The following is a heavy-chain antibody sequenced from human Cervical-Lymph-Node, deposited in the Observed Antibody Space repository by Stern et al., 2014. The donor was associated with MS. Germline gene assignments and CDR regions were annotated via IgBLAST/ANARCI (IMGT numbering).Heavy chain of an antibody. CDR3: ATEEEDTGYQTYGMDV. D-gene: IGHD5-12*01. V-gene: IGHV1-69*01. CDR1: GGTFNSHA. J-gene: IGHJ6*02. CDR2: IIPVLNTP. Sequence: VHLVESGPEMKKPGSSVKVSCKSSGGTFNSHAISWIRQAPGQGLEWVGVIIPVLNTPNYAKKFHGRVTITADESTRTAYLEVSSLRYEDTAVYYCATEEEDTGYQTYGMDVWGQGTTVTVSS.